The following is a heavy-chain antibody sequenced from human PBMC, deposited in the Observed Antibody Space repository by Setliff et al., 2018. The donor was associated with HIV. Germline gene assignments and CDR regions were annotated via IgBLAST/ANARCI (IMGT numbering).Heavy chain of an antibody. V-gene: IGHV3-21*01. J-gene: IGHJ2*01. CDR1: GFIFSGYS. CDR3: VRDYRWLNWFFDL. Sequence: LRLSCVGSGFIFSGYSMNWVRQAPGKGLEWVSSISRSSDDIKYADSVKCRFTISRDNAKYSLFLQMNSLRAEDTAVYYCVRDYRWLNWFFDLWGRGTLVTVSS. D-gene: IGHD5-12*01. CDR2: ISRSSDDI.